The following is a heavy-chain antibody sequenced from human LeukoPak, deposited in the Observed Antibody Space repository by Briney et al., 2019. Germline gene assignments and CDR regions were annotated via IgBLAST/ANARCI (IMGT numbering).Heavy chain of an antibody. CDR2: IIPIFGTA. J-gene: IGHJ1*01. D-gene: IGHD3-22*01. Sequence: SVKVSCKASGGTFSSYAISWVRQAPGQGLEWMGGIIPIFGTANYAQKFQGRVTITADKSTSTAYMELSSLRSEDTAVYYCAKSGYYPEYFQHWGQGTLVTVSS. V-gene: IGHV1-69*06. CDR3: AKSGYYPEYFQH. CDR1: GGTFSSYA.